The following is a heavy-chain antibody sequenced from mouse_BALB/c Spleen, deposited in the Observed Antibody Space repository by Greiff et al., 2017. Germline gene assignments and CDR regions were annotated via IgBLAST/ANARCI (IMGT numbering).Heavy chain of an antibody. CDR3: ARNNHITTAFAY. Sequence: VQVVESGPGLVAPSQSLSITCTVSGFSLSRYSVHWVRQPPGKGLEWLGMIWGGGSTDYNSALKSRLSISKDNSKSQVFLKMNSLQTDDTAMYYCARNNHITTAFAYWGQGTLVTVSA. CDR1: GFSLSRYS. J-gene: IGHJ3*01. D-gene: IGHD1-2*01. CDR2: IWGGGST. V-gene: IGHV2-6-4*01.